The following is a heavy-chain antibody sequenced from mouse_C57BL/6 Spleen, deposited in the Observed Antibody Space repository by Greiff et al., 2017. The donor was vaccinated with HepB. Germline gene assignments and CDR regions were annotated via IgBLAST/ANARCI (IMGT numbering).Heavy chain of an antibody. Sequence: QVHVKQSGAELVRPGASVTLSCKASGYTFTDYEMHWVKQTPVHGLEWIGAIDPETGGTAYNQKFKGKAILTADKSSSTAYMELRSLTSEDSAVYYCTRKGEAYDYDEVPYFDYWGQGTTLTVSS. CDR3: TRKGEAYDYDEVPYFDY. J-gene: IGHJ2*01. V-gene: IGHV1-15*01. CDR1: GYTFTDYE. CDR2: IDPETGGT. D-gene: IGHD2-4*01.